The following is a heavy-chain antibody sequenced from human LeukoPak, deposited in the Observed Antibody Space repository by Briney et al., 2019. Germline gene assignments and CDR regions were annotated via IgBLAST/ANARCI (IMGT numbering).Heavy chain of an antibody. V-gene: IGHV1-69*05. CDR2: IIPIFGTA. CDR1: GGTFSSYA. J-gene: IGHJ4*02. D-gene: IGHD2-2*01. CDR3: ARGPSTKHQLLSDY. Sequence: SVKVSCKASGGTFSSYAISWVRQAPGQGLEWMGGIIPIFGTANYAQKLQGRVTMTTDTSTSTAYMELRSLRSDDTAVYYCARGPSTKHQLLSDYWGQGTLVTVSS.